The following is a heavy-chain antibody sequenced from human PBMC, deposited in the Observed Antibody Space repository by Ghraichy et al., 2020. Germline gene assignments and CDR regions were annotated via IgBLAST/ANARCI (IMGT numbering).Heavy chain of an antibody. CDR1: GGTFSSFP. D-gene: IGHD2-15*01. CDR2: IIPILGTP. J-gene: IGHJ3*02. CDR3: ARDWVGHRGFDAFDI. Sequence: SVKVSCKGSGGTFSSFPISWVRQAPGHGLEWMGGIIPILGTPNYAQTFQGRVTITADESTSTVYMELRSLRSEDTAVYYCARDWVGHRGFDAFDIWGQGTVVTVSS. V-gene: IGHV1-69*13.